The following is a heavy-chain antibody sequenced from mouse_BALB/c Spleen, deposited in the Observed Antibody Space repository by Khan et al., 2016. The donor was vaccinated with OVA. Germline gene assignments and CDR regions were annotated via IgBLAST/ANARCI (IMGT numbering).Heavy chain of an antibody. CDR2: ISSGRSTI. D-gene: IGHD1-3*01. CDR1: GFTFSSFG. Sequence: EVELVESGGGLVQPPGSRKLSCAASGFTFSSFGMHWVRHAPEKGLERVAYISSGRSTIYSADTLKGRFTISRDTPKTTPFLQMTSLRAEEPAMSYCGRSDNYCVAYWGQDTLVTISA. CDR3: GRSDNYCVAY. V-gene: IGHV5-17*02. J-gene: IGHJ3*01.